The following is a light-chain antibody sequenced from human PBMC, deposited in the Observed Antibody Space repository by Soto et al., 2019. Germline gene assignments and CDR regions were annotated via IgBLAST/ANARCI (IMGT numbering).Light chain of an antibody. J-gene: IGLJ2*01. CDR3: QTWGTAIHDVI. CDR1: SGHSTYA. Sequence: QSVLTQSPSASASLGASVKLTCTLTSGHSTYAIAWHQQQPEKGPRYLMKLNSDGSHSKGDGIPDRFSGSSSGAERHLIISSLQSEDEADYYCQTWGTAIHDVIFGGGTKVTVL. V-gene: IGLV4-69*01. CDR2: LNSDGSH.